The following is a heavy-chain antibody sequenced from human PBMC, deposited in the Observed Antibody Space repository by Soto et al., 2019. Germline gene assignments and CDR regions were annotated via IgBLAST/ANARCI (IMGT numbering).Heavy chain of an antibody. CDR2: IIPIFGTA. D-gene: IGHD1-26*01. J-gene: IGHJ4*02. CDR1: GSTFSSSS. Sequence: QVQLVQSGAEVKKPGSSVKVSCKASGSTFSSSSINWVRQAPGQGLEWMGEIIPIFGTANYAQKFQGRVTINADESTSTAYMERSSLRSEDTAVYYCARDGGRNSGGIDYWGQGPLVTVSS. V-gene: IGHV1-69*01. CDR3: ARDGGRNSGGIDY.